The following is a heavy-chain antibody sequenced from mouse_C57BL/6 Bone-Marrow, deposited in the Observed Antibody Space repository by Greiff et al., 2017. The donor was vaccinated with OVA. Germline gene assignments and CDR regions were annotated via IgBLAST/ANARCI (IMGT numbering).Heavy chain of an antibody. CDR2: IDPEDGDT. J-gene: IGHJ4*01. Sequence: VQLQQSGAELVRPGASVKLSCTASGFNIKDYYMHWVKQRPEQGLEWIGRIDPEDGDTEYAPKFQGKATITADTSSNTAYLQLSSLTSEDTAIYYCAPYAMDYWGQGTSVTVSS. V-gene: IGHV14-1*01. CDR1: GFNIKDYY. CDR3: APYAMDY.